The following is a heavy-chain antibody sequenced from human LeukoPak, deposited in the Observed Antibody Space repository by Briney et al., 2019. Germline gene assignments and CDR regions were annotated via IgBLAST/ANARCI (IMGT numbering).Heavy chain of an antibody. CDR1: GGSISSGSYY. D-gene: IGHD3-22*01. J-gene: IGHJ3*02. Sequence: SETLSLTCTVSGGSISSGSYYWSWIRQPAGKGLEWIGRIYTSGSTNYNPSLKSRVTISVDTSKNQFSLKLSSVTAADTAVYYCARGAPDYYDSSGYYRQNDAFDIWGQGTMVTVSS. V-gene: IGHV4-61*02. CDR3: ARGAPDYYDSSGYYRQNDAFDI. CDR2: IYTSGST.